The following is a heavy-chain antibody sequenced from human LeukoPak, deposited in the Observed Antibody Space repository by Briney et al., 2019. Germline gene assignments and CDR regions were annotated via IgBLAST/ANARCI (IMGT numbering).Heavy chain of an antibody. CDR1: GGSISSGSYY. J-gene: IGHJ4*02. V-gene: IGHV4-61*02. CDR3: AREHDSSGSHFDY. Sequence: SQTLSLTCTVSGGSISSGSYYWSWIRQPAGKGLEWIGRIYTSGSTNYNPSLKGRVTISVDTSKNQFSLKLSSVTAADTAVYYCAREHDSSGSHFDYWGQGTLVTVSS. D-gene: IGHD3-22*01. CDR2: IYTSGST.